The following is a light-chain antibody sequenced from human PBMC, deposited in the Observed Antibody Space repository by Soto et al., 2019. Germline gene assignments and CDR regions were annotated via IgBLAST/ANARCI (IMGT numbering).Light chain of an antibody. CDR1: QSISNY. Sequence: DIQMTQSPSSLSASVGDRVIVTCRASQSISNYLNWYQQKPGKAPKLLIYAASSLQSGVPSRFSGSGSGTDFTLTISSLQPEDFATYYCQQSYSIPITFGRGTRLETK. CDR2: AAS. CDR3: QQSYSIPIT. J-gene: IGKJ5*01. V-gene: IGKV1-39*01.